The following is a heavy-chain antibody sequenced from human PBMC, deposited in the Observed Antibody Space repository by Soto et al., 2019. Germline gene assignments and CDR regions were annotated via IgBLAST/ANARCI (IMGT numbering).Heavy chain of an antibody. CDR2: LNSGGTTT. CDR1: EFTFSDHW. D-gene: IGHD2-21*01. J-gene: IGHJ6*04. V-gene: IGHV3-74*01. Sequence: EVQLVESWGGLIQPGGSLRLSCAASEFTFSDHWMHWVRQASGEGLVWVARLNSGGTTTNYAASVKGRFTISRDNAKNMVYLQMNSLRVDDTAVYYCARAGRLAYYVDVSGKGTTVTVAS. CDR3: ARAGRLAYYVDV.